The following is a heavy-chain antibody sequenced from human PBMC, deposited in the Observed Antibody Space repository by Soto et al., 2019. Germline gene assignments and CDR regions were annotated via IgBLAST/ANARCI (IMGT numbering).Heavy chain of an antibody. CDR1: GGTFSSYT. Sequence: SVKVSCKASGGTFSSYTISWVRQAPGQGLEWMGRIIPILGIANYAQKFQGRVTITADKSTSTAYMELSSLRSEDTAVYYCARGYCSGGSCYSFSDAFDIWGQGTMVTVSS. CDR2: IIPILGIA. D-gene: IGHD2-15*01. CDR3: ARGYCSGGSCYSFSDAFDI. V-gene: IGHV1-69*02. J-gene: IGHJ3*02.